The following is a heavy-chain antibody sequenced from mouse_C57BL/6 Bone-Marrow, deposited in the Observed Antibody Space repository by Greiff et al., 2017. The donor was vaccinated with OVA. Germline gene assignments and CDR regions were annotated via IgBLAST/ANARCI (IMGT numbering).Heavy chain of an antibody. CDR1: GYAFSSSW. CDR2: IYPGDGDT. J-gene: IGHJ1*03. V-gene: IGHV1-82*01. D-gene: IGHD3-2*02. CDR3: ARWRLLYWYYDV. Sequence: QVQLQQSGPELVKPGASVKISCKASGYAFSSSWMNWVKQRPGKGLEWIGRIYPGDGDTNYNGKFKGKATLTADKSSSTAYMRLSSLTAEDSAVYFCARWRLLYWYYDVWGTGTTVTVAS.